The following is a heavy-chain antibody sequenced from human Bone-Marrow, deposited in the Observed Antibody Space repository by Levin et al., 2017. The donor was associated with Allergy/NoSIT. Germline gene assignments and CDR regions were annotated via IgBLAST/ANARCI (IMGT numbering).Heavy chain of an antibody. D-gene: IGHD3-22*01. CDR3: VRHFPDNHDSMSRRTWHFDL. Sequence: KASETLSLTCNVSGGSITSGSPYWGWIRQTPGKGLEWIGGIFFRGATYYSPPLRSRVTISVDTSRNHISLKLSSVTAADTAVYYCVRHFPDNHDSMSRRTWHFDLWGGGTLVTVSS. V-gene: IGHV4-39*01. CDR1: GGSITSGSPY. CDR2: IFFRGAT. J-gene: IGHJ2*01.